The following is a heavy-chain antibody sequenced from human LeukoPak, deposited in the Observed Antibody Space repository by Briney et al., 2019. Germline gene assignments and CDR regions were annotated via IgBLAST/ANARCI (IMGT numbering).Heavy chain of an antibody. CDR3: ARVYYYDSSGYLNPFNY. J-gene: IGHJ4*02. D-gene: IGHD3-22*01. CDR1: GFTFSSYG. CDR2: IRYDGSNK. Sequence: GGSLRLSCAASGFTFSSYGMHWVRQAPGKGLEWVAFIRYDGSNKYYADSVKGRFTISRDNSKNTLYLQMNSLRAEDTAVYYCARVYYYDSSGYLNPFNYWGQGTLVTVSP. V-gene: IGHV3-30*02.